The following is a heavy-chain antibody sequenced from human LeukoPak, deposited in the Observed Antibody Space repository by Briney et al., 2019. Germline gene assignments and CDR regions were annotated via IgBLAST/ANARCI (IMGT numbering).Heavy chain of an antibody. D-gene: IGHD2-15*01. CDR3: ARDLGDIVVVVAASNAFDI. Sequence: GGSLRLSCAASGFTFSSYWMHWVRQAPGKGLVWVSRINSDGSSTSYADSVKGRFTISRDNAKNTLYLQMNSLRAEDTAVYYCARDLGDIVVVVAASNAFDIWGQETMATVSS. J-gene: IGHJ3*02. CDR2: INSDGSST. CDR1: GFTFSSYW. V-gene: IGHV3-74*01.